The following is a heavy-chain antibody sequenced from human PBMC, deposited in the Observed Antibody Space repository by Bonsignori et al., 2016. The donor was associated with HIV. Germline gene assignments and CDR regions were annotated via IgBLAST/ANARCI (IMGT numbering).Heavy chain of an antibody. CDR3: AKDYYDSSGYSGEALDI. CDR2: IRHDESKT. D-gene: IGHD3-22*01. CDR1: GFAFSTYG. V-gene: IGHV3-30*02. J-gene: IGHJ3*02. Sequence: QVNLVESGGGAVQPGGSLNLSCAASGFAFSTYGMHWVRQAPGKGLEWVAFIRHDESKTYYVGSVKGRFTISRDNSRNTVSLQMSGLRVDDTAVYYCAKDYYDSSGYSGEALDIWGQGT.